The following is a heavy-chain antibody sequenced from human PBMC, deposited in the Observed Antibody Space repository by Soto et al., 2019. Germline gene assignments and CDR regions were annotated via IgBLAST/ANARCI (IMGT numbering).Heavy chain of an antibody. V-gene: IGHV4-34*01. Sequence: SETLCLTGAGYGGSFSGYYWSGIRQPPGKGLEGIGEINHSGSTNYNPSPKSRVTISVDTSKNQFSLELRSVTAADTAVYYCASGAVLRYSSSWYPLHHPPYGMHVPGPATTLT. CDR1: GGSFSGYY. J-gene: IGHJ6*02. CDR3: ASGAVLRYSSSWYPLHHPPYGMHV. CDR2: INHSGST. D-gene: IGHD6-13*01.